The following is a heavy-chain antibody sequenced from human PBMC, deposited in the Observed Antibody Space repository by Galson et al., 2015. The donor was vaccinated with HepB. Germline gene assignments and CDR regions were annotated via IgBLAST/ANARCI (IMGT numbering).Heavy chain of an antibody. CDR1: GGYISSFY. V-gene: IGHV4-59*01. J-gene: IGHJ5*02. CDR2: INYSGST. Sequence: QVQLQESGPGLVKPSETLSLTCTVSGGYISSFYWSWIRQPPGKGLEWIGYINYSGSTNYNPSLKSRVTISLETSKNQLVLKRSSVTGADTAVYYCARSRYSSGWYSPCGQGTLVTVSS. CDR3: ARSRYSSGWYSP. D-gene: IGHD6-19*01.